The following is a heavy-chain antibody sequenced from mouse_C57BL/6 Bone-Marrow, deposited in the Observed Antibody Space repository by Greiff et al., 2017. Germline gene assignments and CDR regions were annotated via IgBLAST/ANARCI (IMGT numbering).Heavy chain of an antibody. CDR2: ISDGGSYT. V-gene: IGHV5-4*01. CDR1: GFTFSSYA. Sequence: DVHLVESGGGLVKPGGSLKLSCAASGFTFSSYAMSWVRQTPEKRLEWVATISDGGSYTYYPDTVKGRFTISRDNAKNNLYLQMSHLKSEDTAMYYCARALFAYWGQGTLVTVSA. J-gene: IGHJ3*01. CDR3: ARALFAY.